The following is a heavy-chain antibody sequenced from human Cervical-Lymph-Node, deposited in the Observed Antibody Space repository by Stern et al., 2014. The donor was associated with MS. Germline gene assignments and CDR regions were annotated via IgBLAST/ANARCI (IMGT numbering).Heavy chain of an antibody. Sequence: QEQLVQSGSELKKPGASVKVSCKASGYTFTSYAMNWVRQAPGQGLEWMGWINTNTGNPTYAQGFTGRFVFSLDTSVSTAYLQISSLKAEDTAVYYCASGAMGDFWSGYSYFDYWGQGTLVTVSS. D-gene: IGHD3-3*01. J-gene: IGHJ4*02. V-gene: IGHV7-4-1*02. CDR1: GYTFTSYA. CDR3: ASGAMGDFWSGYSYFDY. CDR2: INTNTGNP.